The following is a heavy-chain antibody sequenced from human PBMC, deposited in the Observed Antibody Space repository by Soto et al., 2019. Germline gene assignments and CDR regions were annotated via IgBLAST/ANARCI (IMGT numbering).Heavy chain of an antibody. CDR1: GGTFSSYA. Sequence: GASVKVSCKASGGTFSSYAISWVRQAPGQGLEWMGGIIPIFGTANYAQKFQGRVTITADESTSTAYMELSSLRSEDTAVYYCARGRPNYYDSGYRRGKNWFDPWGQGTLVTVSS. V-gene: IGHV1-69*13. D-gene: IGHD3-22*01. CDR2: IIPIFGTA. J-gene: IGHJ5*02. CDR3: ARGRPNYYDSGYRRGKNWFDP.